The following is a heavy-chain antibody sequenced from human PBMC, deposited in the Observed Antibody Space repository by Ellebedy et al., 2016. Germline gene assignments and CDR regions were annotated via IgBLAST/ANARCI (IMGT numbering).Heavy chain of an antibody. V-gene: IGHV3-53*01. J-gene: IGHJ3*01. CDR3: VTRHNGAFDF. D-gene: IGHD1-14*01. Sequence: GESLKISXAASGFSVTSNDMSWVRQAPGKGLELVSLIYGGGTSYYAESVKGRFTISRDNSKKTLYLQMSGLGAEDTAVYYCVTRHNGAFDFWGQGTTVTVS. CDR2: IYGGGTS. CDR1: GFSVTSND.